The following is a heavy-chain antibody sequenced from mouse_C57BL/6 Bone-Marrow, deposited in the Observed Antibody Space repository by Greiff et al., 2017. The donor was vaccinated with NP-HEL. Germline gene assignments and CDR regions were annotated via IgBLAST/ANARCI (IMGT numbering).Heavy chain of an antibody. CDR3: ARQGDYFYYAMDY. Sequence: EVQGVESGGGLVQPGGSLKLSCAASGFTFSDYYMYWVRQTPEKRLEWVAYISNGGGSTYYPDTVKGRFTISRDNAKNTLYLQMSRLKSEDTAMYYCARQGDYFYYAMDYWGQGTSVTVSS. J-gene: IGHJ4*01. CDR2: ISNGGGST. D-gene: IGHD1-1*01. V-gene: IGHV5-12*01. CDR1: GFTFSDYY.